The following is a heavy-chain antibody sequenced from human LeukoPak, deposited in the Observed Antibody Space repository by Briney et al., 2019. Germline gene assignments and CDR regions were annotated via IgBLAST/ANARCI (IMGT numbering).Heavy chain of an antibody. J-gene: IGHJ3*02. CDR3: ARDTSYSSGWYGAFDI. D-gene: IGHD6-19*01. CDR1: GFTFSNYW. V-gene: IGHV3-7*01. CDR2: IKQDGSEK. Sequence: GGSLRLSCVASGFTFSNYWMNWVRQAPGKGLEWVANIKQDGSEKYYVDSVKGRFTISRDNAKNSLYLQMNSLRAEDTAVYYCARDTSYSSGWYGAFDIWGQGTMVTVSS.